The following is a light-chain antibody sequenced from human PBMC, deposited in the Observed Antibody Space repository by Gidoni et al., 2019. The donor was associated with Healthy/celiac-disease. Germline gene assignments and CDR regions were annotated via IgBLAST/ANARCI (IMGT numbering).Light chain of an antibody. CDR1: QSISSY. Sequence: DIQMTQSPSSLSASVGDRVTITCRASQSISSYLNWYQQKPGKDPKLLIYAASSLQSGVPSRFSGSGSGTDFTLTISSLQPEDFATYYCQQSYSTPLTFXGXTKVEIK. V-gene: IGKV1-39*01. CDR3: QQSYSTPLT. J-gene: IGKJ4*01. CDR2: AAS.